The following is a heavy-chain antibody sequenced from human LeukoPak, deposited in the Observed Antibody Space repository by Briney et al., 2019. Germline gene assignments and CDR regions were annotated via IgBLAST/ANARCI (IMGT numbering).Heavy chain of an antibody. CDR1: GYTFTGYY. CDR3: ARVRPHYYGSGSDNWFDP. V-gene: IGHV1-2*02. J-gene: IGHJ5*02. CDR2: INPNSGGT. D-gene: IGHD3-10*01. Sequence: ASVKASCKASGYTFTGYYMHWVRQAPGQGLEWMGWINPNSGGTNYAQKFQGRVTMTRDTSISTAYMELSRLRSDDTAVYYCARVRPHYYGSGSDNWFDPWGQGTLVTVSS.